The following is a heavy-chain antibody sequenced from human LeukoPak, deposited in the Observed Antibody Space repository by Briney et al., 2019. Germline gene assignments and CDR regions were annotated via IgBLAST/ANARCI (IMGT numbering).Heavy chain of an antibody. CDR2: LIPIFGTA. V-gene: IGHV1-69*13. Sequence: ASVKVSCKASGGTFSSYAISWVRQAPGQGLEWMGGLIPIFGTANYAQKFQGRVTITADESTNTAYMELSSLRTEDTAVYYCARDLVGSTTSYSSGAWDYWGQGTLVTVSS. J-gene: IGHJ4*02. CDR3: ARDLVGSTTSYSSGAWDY. D-gene: IGHD3-9*01. CDR1: GGTFSSYA.